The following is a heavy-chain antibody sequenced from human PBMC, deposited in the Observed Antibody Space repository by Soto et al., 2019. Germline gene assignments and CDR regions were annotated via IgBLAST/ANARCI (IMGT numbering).Heavy chain of an antibody. CDR3: AKDQSQYSSGFEY. V-gene: IGHV3-23*01. Sequence: QSXESLSLSCAASGFTFSSYSVSWVRQAPGKGLEWVSAISGSGGSTYYADSVKGRFTISRDNSKNTLYLQMNSLRAEDTAVYYCAKDQSQYSSGFEYWGQGTLVTVS. CDR2: ISGSGGST. D-gene: IGHD6-19*01. J-gene: IGHJ4*02. CDR1: GFTFSSYS.